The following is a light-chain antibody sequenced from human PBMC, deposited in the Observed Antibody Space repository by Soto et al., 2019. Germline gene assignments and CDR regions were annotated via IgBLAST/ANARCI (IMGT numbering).Light chain of an antibody. CDR1: QGISSY. CDR2: AAS. V-gene: IGKV1-8*01. CDR3: QQYYSYPRT. Sequence: AIRMTQSPSSLSASTGDRVTITCRASQGISSYLAWYQQKPGKAPKLLIYAASTLQSVVPSRFRGSGSGTDFTLTISCLQSEDFATYYCQQYYSYPRTFGQGTKLEIK. J-gene: IGKJ2*02.